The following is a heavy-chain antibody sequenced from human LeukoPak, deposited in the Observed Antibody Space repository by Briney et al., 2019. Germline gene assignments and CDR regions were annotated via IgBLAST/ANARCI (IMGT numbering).Heavy chain of an antibody. CDR1: GYTFTNYF. CDR3: ASRGFYYASDI. CDR2: INPTSGGP. D-gene: IGHD3-22*01. J-gene: IGHJ3*02. Sequence: ASVKVSCKASGYTFTNYFIHWVRQAPGQGLEWMGWINPTSGGPNYAQKFQGRVTMTRDTSITTAYMELTRLGSDDTAVYYCASRGFYYASDIWGQGTMVTVSS. V-gene: IGHV1-2*02.